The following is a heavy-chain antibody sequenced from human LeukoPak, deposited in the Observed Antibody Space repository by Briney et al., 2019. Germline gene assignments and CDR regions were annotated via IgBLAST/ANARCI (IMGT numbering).Heavy chain of an antibody. CDR1: GGTFSSYA. CDR2: INPNSGGT. CDR3: ARPYSGSYYWFDP. Sequence: ASVKVSCKASGGTFSSYAISWVRQAPGQGLEWMGWINPNSGGTNYAQKFQGRVTMTRDTSISTAYMELSRLRSDDTAVYYCARPYSGSYYWFDPWGQGTLVTVSS. D-gene: IGHD1-26*01. V-gene: IGHV1-2*02. J-gene: IGHJ5*02.